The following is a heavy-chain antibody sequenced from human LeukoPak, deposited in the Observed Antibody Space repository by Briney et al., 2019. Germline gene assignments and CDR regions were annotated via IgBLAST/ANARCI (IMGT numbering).Heavy chain of an antibody. Sequence: SETLSLTCTVSGGSVSSGSYYWSWIRQPPGKGLEWIVYIYYSVSTNYNPSLNRRATISVDTYKTQFSLKLSYVTAADPAVYYCARDRDRSGGGWFDTWGQGTLVTVSS. V-gene: IGHV4-61*01. CDR3: ARDRDRSGGGWFDT. CDR1: GGSVSSGSYY. CDR2: IYYSVST. D-gene: IGHD4-23*01. J-gene: IGHJ5*02.